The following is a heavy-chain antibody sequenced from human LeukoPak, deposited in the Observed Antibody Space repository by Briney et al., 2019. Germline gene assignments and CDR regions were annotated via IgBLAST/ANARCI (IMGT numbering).Heavy chain of an antibody. V-gene: IGHV4-38-2*01. CDR1: GFSNSSGYF. Sequence: SETLSLTCAVSGFSNSSGYFWAWIRPSPGKGLEWIGSIFHSGITYYNPSLKSRITISVDTSKNQFSLRLSSVTAADTAVYYCARATVDYFDYWGQGTLVTVSS. J-gene: IGHJ4*02. D-gene: IGHD1-14*01. CDR2: IFHSGIT. CDR3: ARATVDYFDY.